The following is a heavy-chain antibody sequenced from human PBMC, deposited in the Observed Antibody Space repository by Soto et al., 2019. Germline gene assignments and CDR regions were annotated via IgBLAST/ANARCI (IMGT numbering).Heavy chain of an antibody. CDR3: ARVLMRNWADP. CDR1: GGSISSYY. V-gene: IGHV4-59*01. D-gene: IGHD2-8*01. CDR2: IYHSGIT. Sequence: QVQLQESGPGLVKPSETLSLNCTVSGGSISSYYWSWIRQAPGKGLEWIGHIYHSGITNYNPSLTRRVTISIDTSKNQFSRKLSSVTAADTAVYYCARVLMRNWADPWGQGTLVTVSS. J-gene: IGHJ5*02.